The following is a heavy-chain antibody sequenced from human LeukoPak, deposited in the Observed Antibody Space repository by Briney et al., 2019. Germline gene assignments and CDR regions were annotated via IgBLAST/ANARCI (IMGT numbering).Heavy chain of an antibody. J-gene: IGHJ4*02. CDR1: GSTFSSYT. D-gene: IGHD3-10*01. CDR3: ASGRGY. V-gene: IGHV3-21*01. Sequence: TPGGSLRLSCAASGSTFSSYTLIWVRQAPGKGPEWVSCISSSSSYKEYADSVKGRFTISRDNAKNSLFLQMNSLRAEDTAVYYCASGRGYWGQGTRVTVSS. CDR2: ISSSSSYK.